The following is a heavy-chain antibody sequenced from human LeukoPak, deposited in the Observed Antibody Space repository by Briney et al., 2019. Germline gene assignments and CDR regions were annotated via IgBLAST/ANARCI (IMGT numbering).Heavy chain of an antibody. V-gene: IGHV1-18*01. J-gene: IGHJ4*02. CDR3: ARERLRFLEWSTLYFDY. Sequence: ASVKVSCKASGYTFNTYGITWVRQAPGQGPEWMGWIGTYNGYTNYAQKIKDRLTMTTDTSTSTAYMELRSLRSDDTAVYYCARERLRFLEWSTLYFDYWGQGTMVTVSS. D-gene: IGHD3-3*01. CDR1: GYTFNTYG. CDR2: IGTYNGYT.